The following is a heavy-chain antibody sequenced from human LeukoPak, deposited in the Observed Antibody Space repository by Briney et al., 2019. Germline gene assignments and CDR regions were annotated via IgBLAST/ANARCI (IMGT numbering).Heavy chain of an antibody. CDR1: GGSFSGYY. CDR3: ASGIPPWRSRRTGVDP. CDR2: INHSGST. Sequence: PSETLSLTCAVYGGSFSGYYWGWIRQPPGKGLEWIGEINHSGSTNYNPSLKSRVTISVDTSKNQFSLKLSSVTAADTAVYYCASGIPPWRSRRTGVDPWSQGTRVTVSS. V-gene: IGHV4-34*01. J-gene: IGHJ5*02. D-gene: IGHD3/OR15-3a*01.